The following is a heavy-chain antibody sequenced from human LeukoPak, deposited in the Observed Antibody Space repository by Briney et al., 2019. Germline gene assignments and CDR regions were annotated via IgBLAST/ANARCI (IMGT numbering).Heavy chain of an antibody. Sequence: GASVKVSCKASGYTFTSYAMHWVRQAPGQRLEWMGWINAGNGNTKYSQEFQGRVTITRDTSARTAYMELSSLRSEDMAVYYCARGTGMITFGGVILGDAFDIWGQGTMVTVSS. V-gene: IGHV1-3*03. J-gene: IGHJ3*02. CDR2: INAGNGNT. CDR3: ARGTGMITFGGVILGDAFDI. D-gene: IGHD3-16*02. CDR1: GYTFTSYA.